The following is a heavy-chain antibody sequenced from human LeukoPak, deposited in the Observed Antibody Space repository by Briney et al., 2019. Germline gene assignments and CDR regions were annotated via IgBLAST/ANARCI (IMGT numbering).Heavy chain of an antibody. V-gene: IGHV3-48*01. CDR1: GFTFSSTS. D-gene: IGHD1-26*01. Sequence: PGGSPRLSSAASGFTFSSTSMKGVRQAPGKGLERVSYISRSNSTIYYADSVKGRFTISRDNSKNTLYLQMSSLRAEETAVYYCAKDQQRELHYYYYYYMDVWGKRATVTISS. J-gene: IGHJ6*03. CDR2: ISRSNSTI. CDR3: AKDQQRELHYYYYYYMDV.